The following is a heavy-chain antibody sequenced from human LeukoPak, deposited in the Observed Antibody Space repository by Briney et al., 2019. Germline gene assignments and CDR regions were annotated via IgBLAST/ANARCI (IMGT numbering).Heavy chain of an antibody. J-gene: IGHJ6*03. D-gene: IGHD3-16*01. V-gene: IGHV4-4*07. CDR3: ARGRLTYYYYYMDV. Sequence: SETLSLTCTVSGGSISSYYWSWIRQTAGKGLEWIGRIYTSGSTNYNPSLKSRVTMSVDTSKNQFSLKLSSVTAADTAVYYCARGRLTYYYYYMDVWGKGTTVTVSS. CDR1: GGSISSYY. CDR2: IYTSGST.